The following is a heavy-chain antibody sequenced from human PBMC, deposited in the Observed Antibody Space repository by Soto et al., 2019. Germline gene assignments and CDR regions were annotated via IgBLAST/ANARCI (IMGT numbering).Heavy chain of an antibody. CDR2: IYYSGST. CDR3: ARHDGFSSGWIFDY. V-gene: IGHV4-59*08. Sequence: SETLSLTCTVSGGSISSYYWSWIRQPPGKGLEWIGYIYYSGSTYYNPSLKSRVTISVDTSKNQFSLKLSSVTAADTAVYYCARHDGFSSGWIFDYWGHGTLVTVSS. D-gene: IGHD6-19*01. J-gene: IGHJ4*01. CDR1: GGSISSYY.